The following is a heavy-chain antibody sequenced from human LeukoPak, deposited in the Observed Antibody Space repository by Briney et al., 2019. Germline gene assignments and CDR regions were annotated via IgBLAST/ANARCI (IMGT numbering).Heavy chain of an antibody. CDR3: ARDRLSYYDSSGYYYYGMDV. CDR2: IRYDGSNK. D-gene: IGHD3-22*01. J-gene: IGHJ6*02. V-gene: IGHV3-30*02. Sequence: GGSLRLSCAASGFTFSSYGMHWVRQAPGKGLEWVAFIRYDGSNKYYADSVKGRFTISRDNSKSTLYLQMNSLRAEDTAVYYCARDRLSYYDSSGYYYYGMDVWGQGTTVTVSS. CDR1: GFTFSSYG.